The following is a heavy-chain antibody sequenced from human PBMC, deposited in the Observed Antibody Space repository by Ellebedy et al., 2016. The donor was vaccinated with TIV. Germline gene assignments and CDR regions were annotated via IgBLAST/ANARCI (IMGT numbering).Heavy chain of an antibody. J-gene: IGHJ6*02. CDR2: ISYDGSNK. V-gene: IGHV3-30*18. CDR3: AKDQSGMDV. Sequence: GGSLRLXXAASGFTFSSYGMHWVRQAPGKGLEWVAVISYDGSNKYYADSVKGRFTISRDNSKNTLYLQMNSLRAEDTAVYYCAKDQSGMDVWGQGTTVTVSS. CDR1: GFTFSSYG.